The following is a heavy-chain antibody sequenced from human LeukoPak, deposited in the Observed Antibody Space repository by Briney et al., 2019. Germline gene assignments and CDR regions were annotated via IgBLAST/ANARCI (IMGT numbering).Heavy chain of an antibody. Sequence: GGSLRLSCAASGFTFDDYGMSWVRQAPGKGLEWVANINQDGTEKYYVDSVKGRFTISRDNAKSSLYLQMNSLRAEDTAVYYCATVKAEYSSSWVGPYYYMDVWGKGTTVTISS. CDR2: INQDGTEK. J-gene: IGHJ6*03. CDR1: GFTFDDYG. D-gene: IGHD6-13*01. CDR3: ATVKAEYSSSWVGPYYYMDV. V-gene: IGHV3-7*01.